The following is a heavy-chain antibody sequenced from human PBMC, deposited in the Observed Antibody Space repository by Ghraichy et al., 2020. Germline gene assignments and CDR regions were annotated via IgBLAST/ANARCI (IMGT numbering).Heavy chain of an antibody. Sequence: SVKVSCKASGGTFSSYAISWVRQAPGQGLEWMGGIIPIFGTANYAQTFQGRVTITADESTSTAYMELSSLRSEDTAVYYCARDPMVRGVIITLGWFDPWGQGTLVTVSS. D-gene: IGHD3-10*01. CDR2: IIPIFGTA. CDR3: ARDPMVRGVIITLGWFDP. J-gene: IGHJ5*02. CDR1: GGTFSSYA. V-gene: IGHV1-69*13.